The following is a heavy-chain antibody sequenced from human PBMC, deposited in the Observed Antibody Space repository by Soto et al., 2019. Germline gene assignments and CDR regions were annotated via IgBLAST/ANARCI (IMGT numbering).Heavy chain of an antibody. CDR1: GFTFSGSA. J-gene: IGHJ5*02. CDR3: TRHPRRMDYDSSGYQFEP. CDR2: IRSKANSYAT. V-gene: IGHV3-73*01. D-gene: IGHD3-22*01. Sequence: PGGSLRHSCAASGFTFSGSAMHWVRQASGKGLEWVGRIRSKANSYATAYAASVKGSFTISRDDSKNTAYLQMNSLKTEDTAVYYCTRHPRRMDYDSSGYQFEPWGQGTLVTVSS.